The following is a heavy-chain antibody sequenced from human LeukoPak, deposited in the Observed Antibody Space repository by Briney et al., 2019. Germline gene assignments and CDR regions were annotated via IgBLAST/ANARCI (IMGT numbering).Heavy chain of an antibody. V-gene: IGHV4-4*02. D-gene: IGHD3-3*01. CDR2: VHLDGRN. J-gene: IGHJ4*02. CDR1: GGSVTSTNW. CDR3: AREGGFYRPLDY. Sequence: PSESLSLTCDVSGGSVTSTNWWTWVRQPPGKGLEWIGEVHLDGRNNYNPSLKSRLIMSVALPENPISLKLTSVTAADTAVYYCAREGGFYRPLDYSGQGTLVTVSS.